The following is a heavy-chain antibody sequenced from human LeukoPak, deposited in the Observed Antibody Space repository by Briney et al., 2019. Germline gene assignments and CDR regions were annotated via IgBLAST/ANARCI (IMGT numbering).Heavy chain of an antibody. CDR3: ATGRYSGSVDY. V-gene: IGHV4-38-2*01. Sequence: PSQTLSLTCALSGDALCSGFYCRWGRPPPGKGLEWSGNMYHTGTIYYNPSLRSRLTISEDTSKSHFSLTVDSVTAADTAVYYCATGRYSGSVDYWGQGILVTVSS. CDR1: GDALCSGFY. D-gene: IGHD1-26*01. J-gene: IGHJ4*02. CDR2: MYHTGTI.